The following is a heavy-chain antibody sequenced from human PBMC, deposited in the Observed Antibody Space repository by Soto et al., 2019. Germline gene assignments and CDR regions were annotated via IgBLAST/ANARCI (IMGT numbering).Heavy chain of an antibody. CDR3: ARLKRITIFGVVLSLRSATTFDY. Sequence: QVQLQQWGAGLLKPSETLSLTCAVYGGSFSGYYWSWIRQPPGKGLEWIGEINHSGSTNYNPSLKSRVTISVDTSKNQFSLKLSSVTAADTAVYYCARLKRITIFGVVLSLRSATTFDYWGQGTLVTVSS. D-gene: IGHD3-3*01. J-gene: IGHJ4*02. CDR1: GGSFSGYY. CDR2: INHSGST. V-gene: IGHV4-34*01.